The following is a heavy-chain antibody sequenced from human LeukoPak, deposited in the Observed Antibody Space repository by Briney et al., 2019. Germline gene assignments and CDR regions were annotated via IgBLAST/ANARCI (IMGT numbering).Heavy chain of an antibody. Sequence: SETLSLTCIVSGGSFSSYYWDCIRQPAGEGLEWIGRMNTSGSTNYNPSLKSRVTMSVDTSKNQFSLKLRSVTAADTAVYYCARDLQEAYYYYMDVWGKGTTVTVSS. CDR2: MNTSGST. CDR3: ARDLQEAYYYYMDV. CDR1: GGSFSSYY. J-gene: IGHJ6*03. V-gene: IGHV4-4*07. D-gene: IGHD4-11*01.